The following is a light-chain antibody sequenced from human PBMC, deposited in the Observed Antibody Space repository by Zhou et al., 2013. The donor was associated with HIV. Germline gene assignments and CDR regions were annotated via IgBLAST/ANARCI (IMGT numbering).Light chain of an antibody. V-gene: IGKV1-12*01. CDR3: QQTNSFPAT. CDR2: AAS. J-gene: IGKJ1*01. CDR1: QNIRSW. Sequence: DIQMTQSPSSVSTSVGDRVTITCRASQNIRSWLAWYQQKPGKAPKLLIYAASRLQSGVPSRFSGSASGAEFTLTISSLQPEDFATYFCQQTNSFPATFGQGTKV.